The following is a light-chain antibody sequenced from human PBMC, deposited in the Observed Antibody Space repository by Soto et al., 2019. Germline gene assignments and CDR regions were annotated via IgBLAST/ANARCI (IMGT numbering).Light chain of an antibody. Sequence: EIVLTQSPGTLSLSPGERATLSCRASQSVSSSYLAWYQQKPGQAPRLLIHGASSMATGIPDRFSGSGSGTDFTLTISRLEPEDFAVYYCQQYGSSPYTFGQGTKLEIK. J-gene: IGKJ2*01. CDR1: QSVSSSY. CDR3: QQYGSSPYT. CDR2: GAS. V-gene: IGKV3-20*01.